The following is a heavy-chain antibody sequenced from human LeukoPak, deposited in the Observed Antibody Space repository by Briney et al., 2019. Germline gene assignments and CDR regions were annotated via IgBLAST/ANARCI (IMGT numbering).Heavy chain of an antibody. CDR2: IWYDGSNK. D-gene: IGHD3-10*01. V-gene: IGHV3-33*08. CDR3: VRDSSGDSSGRPSLDY. Sequence: QSGGTLRLSCAASGFTFSYYGMHWVRQAPAKGLEWVANIWYDGSNKYYADSVKGRLTISRDNSKNTLNLQMNSLRADDTAVDFCVRDSSGDSSGRPSLDYWGQGTLVTVSS. J-gene: IGHJ4*02. CDR1: GFTFSYYG.